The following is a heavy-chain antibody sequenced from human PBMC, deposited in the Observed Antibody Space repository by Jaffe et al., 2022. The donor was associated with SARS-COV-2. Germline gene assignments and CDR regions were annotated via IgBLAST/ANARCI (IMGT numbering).Heavy chain of an antibody. D-gene: IGHD2-21*02. V-gene: IGHV1-69*06. Sequence: QVQLVQSGAEMKKPGSSLRVSCKAPGGTLANYAINWVRQAPGQGLEWMGGTIPFFNTTNYAEKFRGKITITADTSSDTVYLGLSGLRPDDSALYYCARGRPRAPYCSGDCYLPYYWGQGTRVTVTS. CDR3: ARGRPRAPYCSGDCYLPYY. CDR1: GGTLANYA. CDR2: TIPFFNTT. J-gene: IGHJ4*03.